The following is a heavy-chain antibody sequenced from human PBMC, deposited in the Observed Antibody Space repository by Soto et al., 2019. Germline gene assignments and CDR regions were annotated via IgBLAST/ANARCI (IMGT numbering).Heavy chain of an antibody. CDR1: GDSVSSNSAA. CDR3: AREVDYDILTGYYPFDY. J-gene: IGHJ4*02. Sequence: PSQTLSLTCAISGDSVSSNSAAWNWIRQSPSRGLGWLGRTYYRSKWYNDYAVSVKSRITINPDTSKNQFSLQLNSVTPEDTAVYYCAREVDYDILTGYYPFDYWGQGTLVTSPQ. D-gene: IGHD3-9*01. V-gene: IGHV6-1*01. CDR2: TYYRSKWYN.